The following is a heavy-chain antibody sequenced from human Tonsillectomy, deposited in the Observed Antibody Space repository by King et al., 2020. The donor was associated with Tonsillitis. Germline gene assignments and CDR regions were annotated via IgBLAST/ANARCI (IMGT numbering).Heavy chain of an antibody. V-gene: IGHV1-2*02. CDR3: ARGRSGSSTVGNYYHYYYMDL. J-gene: IGHJ6*03. D-gene: IGHD6-6*01. Sequence: QLVQSGAQVKKPGASVRVPCKAAGYTFTGYYIHWVRRAPGQGLEWMGWINPNNGVTKYAQKFQGGVTMSRDTSINTAYLEVSRLRSDDTAVYFWARGRSGSSTVGNYYHYYYMDLWGDGTTVTVFS. CDR1: GYTFTGYY. CDR2: INPNNGVT.